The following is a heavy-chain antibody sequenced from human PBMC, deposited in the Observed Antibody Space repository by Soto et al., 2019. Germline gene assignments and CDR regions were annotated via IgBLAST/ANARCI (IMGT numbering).Heavy chain of an antibody. V-gene: IGHV4-4*07. CDR2: IYTSGST. Sequence: QVQLQESGPGLVKPSETLSLTCNVSGGSIRSYHWSWVRHPAGKPLEWIGRIYTSGSTKYNPSLMSRVRMSVDTSKNQFALEVTSVTDADTAVYYCAREGASGFGMDVWGLGTTVTVSS. CDR1: GGSIRSYH. D-gene: IGHD1-26*01. CDR3: AREGASGFGMDV. J-gene: IGHJ6*02.